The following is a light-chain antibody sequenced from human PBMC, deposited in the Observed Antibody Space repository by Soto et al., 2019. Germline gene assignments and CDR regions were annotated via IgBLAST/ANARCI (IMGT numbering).Light chain of an antibody. CDR2: AS. Sequence: EIVLTQSPGTLSLSPGERATLSCRASQSVSDTSLAWYQQKPGQAPRLLIYASSRATGIPDRFSGSGSGTDFTLTISRLEPEDFAVYYCQHYGTSALVGPGTKVDIK. V-gene: IGKV3-20*01. J-gene: IGKJ3*01. CDR3: QHYGTSAL. CDR1: QSVSDTS.